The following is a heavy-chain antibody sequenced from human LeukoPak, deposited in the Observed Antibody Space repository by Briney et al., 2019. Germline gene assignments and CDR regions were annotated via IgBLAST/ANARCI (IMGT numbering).Heavy chain of an antibody. CDR1: GYTFTSYD. Sequence: ASVKVSCKASGYTFTSYDINWVRQATGQGLEWMGWMNPNSGNTGYAQKFQGRVAITRNTSISTVYMELSSLRSEDTAVYYCARSLRYFDWTLMNDYWGQGTLVTVSS. J-gene: IGHJ4*02. D-gene: IGHD3-9*01. V-gene: IGHV1-8*03. CDR2: MNPNSGNT. CDR3: ARSLRYFDWTLMNDY.